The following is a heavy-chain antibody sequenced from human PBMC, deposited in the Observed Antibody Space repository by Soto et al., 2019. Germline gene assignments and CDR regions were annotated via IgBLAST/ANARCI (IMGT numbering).Heavy chain of an antibody. CDR1: GFTFSNAW. Sequence: PGGSLRLSCAASGFTFSNAWMNWVRQAPGKGLEWVGRIKSKTDGGTTDYAAPVKGRFTISRDDSKNTLYLQMNSLKTEDTAVYYCTTDNLSSGDYAYYYYGMDVWGQGTKVTVAS. J-gene: IGHJ6*02. V-gene: IGHV3-15*07. CDR3: TTDNLSSGDYAYYYYGMDV. CDR2: IKSKTDGGTT. D-gene: IGHD4-17*01.